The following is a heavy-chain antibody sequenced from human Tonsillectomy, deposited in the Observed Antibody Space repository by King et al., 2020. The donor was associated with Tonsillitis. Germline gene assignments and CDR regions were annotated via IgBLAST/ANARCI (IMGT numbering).Heavy chain of an antibody. D-gene: IGHD4-17*01. CDR2: INPNSGAA. V-gene: IGHV1-2*05. CDR3: ARGSAVTTYYYDGMDV. Sequence: HWVRQAPGQGLEWMGRINPNSGAANYAQKFQGMVTITRDTSISTAYMELCRLRSDYTVVYYCARGSAVTTYYYDGMDVWGQGTAVTVSS. J-gene: IGHJ6*02.